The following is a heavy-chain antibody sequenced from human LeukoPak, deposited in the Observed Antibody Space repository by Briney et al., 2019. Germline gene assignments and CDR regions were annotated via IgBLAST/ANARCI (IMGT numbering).Heavy chain of an antibody. CDR2: INPSGGRT. CDR3: ARGHGGNSVDY. Sequence: ASVKASCKASGYTFTSYYIHWVRQAPGQGLEWMGIINPSGGRTNYARKFQGRVTMTRNTSISTAYMELSSLRSEDTAVYYCARGHGGNSVDYWGQGTLVTVSS. V-gene: IGHV1-46*01. D-gene: IGHD4-23*01. CDR1: GYTFTSYY. J-gene: IGHJ4*02.